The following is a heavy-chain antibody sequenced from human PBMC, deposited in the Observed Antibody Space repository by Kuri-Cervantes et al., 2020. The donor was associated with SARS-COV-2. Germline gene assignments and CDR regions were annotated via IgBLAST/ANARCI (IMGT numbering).Heavy chain of an antibody. CDR3: AKDRVGVQDF. J-gene: IGHJ4*02. Sequence: GSLRLSCAASGFNFSRTDMHWVRQAPGKGLEWVAVISHDGKNKKCTASGKGRFTISRDNSQNTLYLHMKSLRSDDTAIYYCAKDRVGVQDFWGQGTLVTVSS. D-gene: IGHD2-21*01. CDR1: GFNFSRTD. V-gene: IGHV3-30*18. CDR2: ISHDGKNK.